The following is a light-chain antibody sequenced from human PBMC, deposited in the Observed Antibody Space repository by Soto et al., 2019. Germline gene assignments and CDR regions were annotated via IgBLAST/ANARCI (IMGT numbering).Light chain of an antibody. CDR1: ESIDIW. Sequence: DSPMTQSPPSLSSSVGDRVSITCRASESIDIWVVWYQQKPGKAPKLLIYEASSLQSGVPSRFSGSGSGTDFTLTIGSLQPEDSATYYCQQSYSPPPITFGQGTRLEIK. CDR3: QQSYSPPPIT. V-gene: IGKV1-12*01. J-gene: IGKJ5*01. CDR2: EAS.